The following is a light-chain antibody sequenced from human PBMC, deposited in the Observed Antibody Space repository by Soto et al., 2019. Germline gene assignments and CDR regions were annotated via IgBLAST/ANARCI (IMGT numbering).Light chain of an antibody. CDR3: QQSYNTTWT. CDR1: QVFVYSSNNRNY. CDR2: AAS. J-gene: IGKJ1*01. V-gene: IGKV1-39*01. Sequence: DFVLTQSPDSLALSVGERSTINCGSVQVFVYSSNNRNYLAWYQQKPGKAPKLLIYAASSLQSGVPSRFSGSGSETDFTLTISSLQPEDFATYSCQQSYNTTWTFGQGTKVDIK.